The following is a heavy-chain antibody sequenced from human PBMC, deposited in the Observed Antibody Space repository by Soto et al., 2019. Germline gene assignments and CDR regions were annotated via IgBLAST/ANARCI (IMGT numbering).Heavy chain of an antibody. V-gene: IGHV3-74*03. J-gene: IGHJ4*02. Sequence: EVQLVESGGGLVQPGGSLRLSCAASGFTFSNYWMHWVRQVPGKGLVWVSRIDGDGSSTTYADSVKGRFTISRDNAKNTLYLQMNSLRAEDTAVYYCVRGANFDCWGQGTLVTVSS. CDR3: VRGANFDC. CDR2: IDGDGSST. CDR1: GFTFSNYW.